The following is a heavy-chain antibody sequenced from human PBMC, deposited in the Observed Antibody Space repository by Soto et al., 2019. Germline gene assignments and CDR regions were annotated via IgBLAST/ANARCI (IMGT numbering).Heavy chain of an antibody. D-gene: IGHD4-17*01. Sequence: GGSLRLFCAASGFTFSHAWMSWVRQAPGKGLEWVGRIKSRADGGTKDYGAPVRRRFTISRDDSENMLYLQMNSLKTEDTAVYYCTTSVRFHGDYDYWGQGTLVTVSS. CDR1: GFTFSHAW. V-gene: IGHV3-15*01. CDR2: IKSRADGGTK. CDR3: TTSVRFHGDYDY. J-gene: IGHJ4*02.